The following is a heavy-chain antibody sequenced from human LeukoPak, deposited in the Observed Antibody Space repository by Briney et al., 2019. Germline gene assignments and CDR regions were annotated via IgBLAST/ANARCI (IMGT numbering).Heavy chain of an antibody. J-gene: IGHJ4*02. CDR2: ISSSGSTI. Sequence: PGGSLRLSCAASGLTFSSYEMNWVRQAPGKGLEWVSYISSSGSTIYYADSVKGRFTISRDNAKNSLYLQMNSLRAEDTAVYYCASFTGYSKSRLDYWGQGTLVTVSS. V-gene: IGHV3-48*03. CDR3: ASFTGYSKSRLDY. D-gene: IGHD6-13*01. CDR1: GLTFSSYE.